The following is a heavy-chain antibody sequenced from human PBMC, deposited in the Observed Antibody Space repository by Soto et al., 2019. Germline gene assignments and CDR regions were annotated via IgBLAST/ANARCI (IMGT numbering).Heavy chain of an antibody. CDR3: ARGARGSPYNWFDP. CDR2: IHFTGST. Sequence: SETLSLTCPVSGGSISSGTYYWGWIRQSPGKGLEWIGSIHFTGSTYYNPSLKSRVTLSVDTSKNQFSLKLSAVTAVDTALYYCARGARGSPYNWFDPWGQGTLVTVSS. J-gene: IGHJ5*02. V-gene: IGHV4-39*01. CDR1: GGSISSGTYY. D-gene: IGHD1-26*01.